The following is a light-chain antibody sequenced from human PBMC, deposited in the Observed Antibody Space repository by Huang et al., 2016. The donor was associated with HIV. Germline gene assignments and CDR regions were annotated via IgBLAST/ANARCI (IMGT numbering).Light chain of an antibody. V-gene: IGKV3-11*01. Sequence: EIVLTQSPATLSLSPGERATLSCRASQSVTDYLAWYQQKPGQAPRLLIDDVSNRATGDPARFSGSGSGTDFTLTISSLEPEDFADYYCQQRANWPPLTFGGGTKVEIK. CDR1: QSVTDY. CDR2: DVS. J-gene: IGKJ4*01. CDR3: QQRANWPPLT.